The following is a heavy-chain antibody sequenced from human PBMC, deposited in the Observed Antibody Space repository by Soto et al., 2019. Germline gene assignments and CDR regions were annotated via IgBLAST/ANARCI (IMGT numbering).Heavy chain of an antibody. Sequence: GGSLRLSCAASGFTFSSYAMSWVRQAPGKGLEWVSAISGSGGSTYYADSVKGRFTISRDNSKNTLYLQMNSLRAEDTAVYYCAKDLVEGEAIVVVPASDYWGQGTLVTVSS. D-gene: IGHD2-2*01. V-gene: IGHV3-23*01. CDR3: AKDLVEGEAIVVVPASDY. CDR2: ISGSGGST. CDR1: GFTFSSYA. J-gene: IGHJ4*02.